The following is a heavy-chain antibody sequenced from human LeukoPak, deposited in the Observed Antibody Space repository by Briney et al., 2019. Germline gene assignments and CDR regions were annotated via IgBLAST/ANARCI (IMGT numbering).Heavy chain of an antibody. V-gene: IGHV3-33*01. CDR1: GFTFNRYG. CDR2: IWCDGSNQ. Sequence: PGRSLRLSCAASGFTFNRYGMHWVRQAPGKGLEWVAIIWCDGSNQHYADSVKGRFTISRDNSKNTVYLQMDSLRVEDTAVFYCARDRVGAPFDYWGQGTLVTVSS. J-gene: IGHJ4*01. D-gene: IGHD1-26*01. CDR3: ARDRVGAPFDY.